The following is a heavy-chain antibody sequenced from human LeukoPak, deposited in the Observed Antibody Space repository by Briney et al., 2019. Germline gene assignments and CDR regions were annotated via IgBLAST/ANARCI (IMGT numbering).Heavy chain of an antibody. CDR2: IYTSGST. Sequence: SETLSLTCTVSGGSISSYYWSWIRQPAGKGLEWIGRIYTSGSTNYNPSLKSRVTISVDTSKNQFSLKLSSVTAADTAVYYCARELQTGGPFSGAYYYYYYMDVWGKGTTVTVSS. CDR3: ARELQTGGPFSGAYYYYYYMDV. J-gene: IGHJ6*03. V-gene: IGHV4-4*07. CDR1: GGSISSYY. D-gene: IGHD7-27*01.